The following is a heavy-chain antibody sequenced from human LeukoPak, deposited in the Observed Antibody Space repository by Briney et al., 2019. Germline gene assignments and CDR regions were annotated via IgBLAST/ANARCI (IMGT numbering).Heavy chain of an antibody. J-gene: IGHJ4*02. CDR2: IAYDGTSK. V-gene: IGHV3-30*04. Sequence: GGSLRLSCAASGFTFSSYAMHWVRQAPGKGLEWVAVIAYDGTSKYYADSVKGRFTVSRDNSKNTLYLQMKSLRAEDTAVYSCAKRGVVIRVILVGFYKEAYYFDSWGQGALVTVSS. CDR3: AKRGVVIRVILVGFYKEAYYFDS. D-gene: IGHD3-22*01. CDR1: GFTFSSYA.